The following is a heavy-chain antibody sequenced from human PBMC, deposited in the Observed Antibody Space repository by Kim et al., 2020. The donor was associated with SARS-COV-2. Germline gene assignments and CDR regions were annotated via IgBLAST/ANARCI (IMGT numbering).Heavy chain of an antibody. CDR2: IYYSGST. CDR1: GGSISSGGYY. CDR3: ARWGLGSITMVRGRVGAFDI. V-gene: IGHV4-31*03. D-gene: IGHD3-10*01. J-gene: IGHJ3*02. Sequence: SETLSLTCTVSGGSISSGGYYWSWIRQHPGKGLEWIGYIYYSGSTYYNPSLKSRVTISVDTSKNQFSLKLSSVTAADTAVYYCARWGLGSITMVRGRVGAFDIWGQGTMVTVSS.